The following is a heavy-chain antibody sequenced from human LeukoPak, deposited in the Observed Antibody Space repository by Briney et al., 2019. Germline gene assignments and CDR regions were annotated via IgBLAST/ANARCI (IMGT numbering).Heavy chain of an antibody. V-gene: IGHV4-30-4*08. D-gene: IGHD3-3*01. CDR2: IYYSGST. Sequence: SETLSLTCTVSGGSISSGDYYWSWIRQPPGKGLEWIGYIYYSGSTYYNPSLKSLVTISVDTSKNQFSLKLSSVTAADTAVYYCARALGFWSGYYLIDYWGQGTLVTVSS. J-gene: IGHJ4*02. CDR3: ARALGFWSGYYLIDY. CDR1: GGSISSGDYY.